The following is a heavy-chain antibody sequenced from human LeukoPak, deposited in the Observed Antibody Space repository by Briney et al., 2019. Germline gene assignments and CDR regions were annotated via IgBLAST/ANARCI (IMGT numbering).Heavy chain of an antibody. CDR3: ARGLALRYFDWLFFSYWFDP. CDR2: MNPNSGNT. D-gene: IGHD3-9*01. Sequence: GASVKASCKASGYTFTGYYMHWVRQAPGQGLEWMGWMNPNSGNTGYAQKFQGRVTITRNTSISTAYMELSSLRSEDTAVYYCARGLALRYFDWLFFSYWFDPWGQGTLVTVSS. V-gene: IGHV1-8*03. J-gene: IGHJ5*02. CDR1: GYTFTGYY.